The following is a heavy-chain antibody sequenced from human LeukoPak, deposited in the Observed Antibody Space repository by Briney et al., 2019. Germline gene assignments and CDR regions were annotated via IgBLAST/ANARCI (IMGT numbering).Heavy chain of an antibody. CDR2: INPSGGST. D-gene: IGHD3-22*01. CDR1: GYTFTSYY. J-gene: IGHJ6*02. Sequence: ASVKVSCKASGYTFTSYYMHWVRQAPGQGLEWMGIINPSGGSTSYAQKFQGRVTMTRDTSTSTVYMELSSLRSEDTAVYYCARVWADSSGYYSAPYGMDVWGQGTTVTVSS. CDR3: ARVWADSSGYYSAPYGMDV. V-gene: IGHV1-46*01.